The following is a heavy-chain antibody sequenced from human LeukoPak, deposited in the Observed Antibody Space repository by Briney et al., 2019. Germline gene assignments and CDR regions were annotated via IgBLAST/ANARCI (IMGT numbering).Heavy chain of an antibody. CDR3: ARDFKESKWNDAHWFDP. CDR2: ITPIFDIP. V-gene: IGHV1-69*04. CDR1: GGTFSSYS. D-gene: IGHD1-20*01. Sequence: SVKVSCKASGGTFSSYSISWVRQAPGQGLEWMGRITPIFDIPNYAQKFQGRVTIAADKSTSTAYMELSSLRSEDTAVYYCARDFKESKWNDAHWFDPWGQGTLVTVSS. J-gene: IGHJ5*02.